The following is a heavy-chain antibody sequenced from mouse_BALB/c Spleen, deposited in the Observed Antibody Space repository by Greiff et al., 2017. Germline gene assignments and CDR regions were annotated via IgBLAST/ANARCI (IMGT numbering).Heavy chain of an antibody. CDR2: IFPGSGNT. CDR1: GYSFTSYY. D-gene: IGHD2-14*01. V-gene: IGHV1-66*01. Sequence: QVHVKQSGPELVKPGASVKISCKASGYSFTSYYIHWVKQRPGQGLEWIGWIFPGSGNTKYNEKFKGKATLTADTSSSTAYMQLSSLTSEDSAVYFCARGGYRYDGDYAMDYWGQGTSVTVSS. J-gene: IGHJ4*01. CDR3: ARGGYRYDGDYAMDY.